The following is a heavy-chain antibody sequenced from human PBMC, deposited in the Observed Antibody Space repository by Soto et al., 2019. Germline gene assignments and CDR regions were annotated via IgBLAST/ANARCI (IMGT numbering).Heavy chain of an antibody. CDR2: IRSKANNYAT. CDR3: TRHAVQYCGGDCYLLPYFDL. CDR1: GFTFSGSA. J-gene: IGHJ2*01. Sequence: EVQLVESGGGLVQPGGSLKLSCAASGFTFSGSAVHWVRQASGKGLEWVGRIRSKANNYATVYAASVKGRFTISRDDSKTTAYLQMHSLKTEDTAVYYCTRHAVQYCGGDCYLLPYFDLWGRGTLVTVSS. V-gene: IGHV3-73*02. D-gene: IGHD2-21*02.